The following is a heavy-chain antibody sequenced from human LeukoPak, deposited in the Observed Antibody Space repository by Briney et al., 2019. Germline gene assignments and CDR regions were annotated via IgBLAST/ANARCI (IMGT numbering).Heavy chain of an antibody. J-gene: IGHJ4*02. V-gene: IGHV4-34*01. D-gene: IGHD6-19*01. CDR2: INHSGST. CDR1: GGSFSGYY. CDR3: ARASSDWYRSDY. Sequence: SETLSLTCAVYGGSFSGYYWSWIRQPPGKGPEWIGVINHSGSTNYNPSLKSRVTISVDTSKNQFSLKLGSVTAADTAVYYCARASSDWYRSDYWGQGTLVTVSS.